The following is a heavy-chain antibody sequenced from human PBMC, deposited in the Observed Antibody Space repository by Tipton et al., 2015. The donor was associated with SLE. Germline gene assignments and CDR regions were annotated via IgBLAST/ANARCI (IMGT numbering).Heavy chain of an antibody. D-gene: IGHD3-22*01. CDR1: GFSIGSGYF. CDR3: ARHDYDSNGYYQHYFDY. Sequence: LRLSCSASGFSIGSGYFWGWIRQSPEKGLEWIGSISHSGNIYYNPSLKSRVSMSIDTSRNEVFLRLSSVTAADTAVYYCARHDYDSNGYYQHYFDYWGQGTLVTVSS. V-gene: IGHV4-38-2*02. CDR2: ISHSGNI. J-gene: IGHJ4*02.